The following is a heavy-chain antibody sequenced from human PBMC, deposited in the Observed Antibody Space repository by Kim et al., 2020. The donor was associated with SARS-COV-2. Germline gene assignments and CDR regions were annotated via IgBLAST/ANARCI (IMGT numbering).Heavy chain of an antibody. CDR3: AKDQEGPGYYFEL. D-gene: IGHD3-10*01. Sequence: ASVKVSCKASGSTFSGFYVHWVREAPGRGLQWMGRIDPDSGGPKSAQMFQGRVTMTRDTSIRTVYLELSRLRSEDTAIYYCAKDQEGPGYYFELWGEGTL. CDR2: IDPDSGGP. CDR1: GSTFSGFY. V-gene: IGHV1-2*06. J-gene: IGHJ4*02.